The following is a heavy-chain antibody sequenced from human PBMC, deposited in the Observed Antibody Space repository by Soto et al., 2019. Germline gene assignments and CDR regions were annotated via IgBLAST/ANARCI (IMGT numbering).Heavy chain of an antibody. D-gene: IGHD6-13*01. J-gene: IGHJ4*02. CDR3: ARYRREAVAGYTLDN. CDR1: GGSINGYY. Sequence: SETLSLTCTVSGGSINGYYWNWIRQTPGKGLEWIGYVYNSGSTNYNPSLKSRVTISEDTSKSQFSLKVNSMTAADTAVYYCARYRREAVAGYTLDNWGQGILVTVSS. V-gene: IGHV4-59*01. CDR2: VYNSGST.